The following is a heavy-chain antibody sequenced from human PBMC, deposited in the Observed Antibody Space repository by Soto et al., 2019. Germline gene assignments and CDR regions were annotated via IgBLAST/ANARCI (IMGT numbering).Heavy chain of an antibody. D-gene: IGHD3-3*01. CDR1: GFTFSDYY. V-gene: IGHV3-11*01. Sequence: EGSLRLSCAASGFTFSDYYMSWIRQAPGKGLEWVSYISSSGSTIYYADSVKGRFTISRDNAKNSLYLQMNSLRAEDTAVYYCARGRFFRNINWFDPWGQGTLVTVSS. J-gene: IGHJ5*02. CDR2: ISSSGSTI. CDR3: ARGRFFRNINWFDP.